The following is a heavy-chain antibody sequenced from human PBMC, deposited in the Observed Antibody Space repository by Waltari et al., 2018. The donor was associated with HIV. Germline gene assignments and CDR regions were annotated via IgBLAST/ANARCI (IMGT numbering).Heavy chain of an antibody. CDR2: INHSGST. D-gene: IGHD3-22*01. Sequence: QVQLQQWGAGLLKPSETLSLTCAVYGGSFSGYYWSWIRQPPGKGLEWIGEINHSGSTNYNPSLKSRVTISVDTSKNQFSLKLSSVTAADTAVYYCARGAGYDSSGCFDYWGQGTLVTVSS. CDR1: GGSFSGYY. CDR3: ARGAGYDSSGCFDY. J-gene: IGHJ4*02. V-gene: IGHV4-34*01.